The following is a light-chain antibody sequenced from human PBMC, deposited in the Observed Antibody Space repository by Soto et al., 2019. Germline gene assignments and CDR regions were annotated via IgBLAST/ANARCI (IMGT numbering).Light chain of an antibody. V-gene: IGKV1-6*01. CDR3: LQDYTYPWT. CDR2: AAS. CDR1: QDIGND. J-gene: IGKJ1*01. Sequence: RMTQSPSSLSASVGDTITITCRASQDIGNDLGWYQQKPGKAPNLLIYAASSLRSGVPSRFSGSGSGTHFTLTINSLQAEDSATYFCLQDYTYPWTFGQGTKVEIK.